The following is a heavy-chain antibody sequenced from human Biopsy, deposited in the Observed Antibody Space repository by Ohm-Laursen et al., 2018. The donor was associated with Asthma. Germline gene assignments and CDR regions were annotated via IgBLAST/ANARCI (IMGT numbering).Heavy chain of an antibody. CDR3: AKSADYYDSTDYLDF. V-gene: IGHV3-9*01. CDR2: ISWNSGNI. J-gene: IGHJ4*01. CDR1: RFSFDDCA. Sequence: SLRLSCAASRFSFDDCAMHWVRQAPGKGLEWVSSISWNSGNIDYADSVKGRFTISRDNAKNSLYLQMQSLRPEDTAFYYCAKSADYYDSTDYLDFWGRGTLVTVSS. D-gene: IGHD3-22*01.